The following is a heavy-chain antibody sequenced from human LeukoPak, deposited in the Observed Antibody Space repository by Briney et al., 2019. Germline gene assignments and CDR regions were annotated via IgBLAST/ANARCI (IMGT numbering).Heavy chain of an antibody. V-gene: IGHV3-7*01. J-gene: IGHJ4*02. Sequence: GGTLRLSCAASGFTFSNYWLTWVRQAPGQGLEWVANIKQDGSEKHYVDSVKGRFTISRDNAKNSPYLQMNSLRAEDTAVYYCARDRQIAYWGQGTLVTVSS. CDR1: GFTFSNYW. CDR2: IKQDGSEK. CDR3: ARDRQIAY.